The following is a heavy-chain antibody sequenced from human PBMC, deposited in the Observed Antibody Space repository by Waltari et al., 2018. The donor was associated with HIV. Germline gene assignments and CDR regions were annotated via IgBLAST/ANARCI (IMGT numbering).Heavy chain of an antibody. CDR1: GDSTKSGSISTSKYY. Sequence: QLQLQASGPGLVKPSETLSLTCTVSGDSTKSGSISTSKYYWSWIRQSPGKGLEWIGSLSYLGTTYYNPSLQSRVNISVDTSKNQFSLNLKSVSASDAAVYYCARQGERYRSSWYFFDYWGQGTLVTVSS. D-gene: IGHD2-2*01. V-gene: IGHV4-39*01. CDR2: LSYLGTT. CDR3: ARQGERYRSSWYFFDY. J-gene: IGHJ4*02.